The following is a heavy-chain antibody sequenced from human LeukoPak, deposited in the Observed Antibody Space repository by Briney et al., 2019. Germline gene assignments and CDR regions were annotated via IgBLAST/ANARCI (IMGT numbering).Heavy chain of an antibody. V-gene: IGHV4-61*02. D-gene: IGHD2-2*01. CDR3: AREDIVVVPAAFDI. J-gene: IGHJ3*02. Sequence: SETLSLTCTVSGGSISSGSYYWSWIRQPAGKGLEWIGRIYTSGSTNYNPSLKSRVTISVDTSKNQFSLKLSSVTAADTAVYYCAREDIVVVPAAFDIWGQGTMVTVSS. CDR1: GGSISSGSYY. CDR2: IYTSGST.